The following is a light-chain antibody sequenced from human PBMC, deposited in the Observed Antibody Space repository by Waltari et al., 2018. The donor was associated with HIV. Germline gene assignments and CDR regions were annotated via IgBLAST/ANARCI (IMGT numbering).Light chain of an antibody. CDR1: QGISSS. CDR2: DAS. J-gene: IGKJ4*01. V-gene: IGKV1-9*01. CDR3: QQLKSYPHT. Sequence: DIQLTQSHSFLSASVGSGLTITCRASQGISSSLSWYQQKPGKAPNLLIFDASTLQVGVPSRFSGSGSGTEFTLTVDSLQPEDFATYYCQQLKSYPHTFGGGTRVEI.